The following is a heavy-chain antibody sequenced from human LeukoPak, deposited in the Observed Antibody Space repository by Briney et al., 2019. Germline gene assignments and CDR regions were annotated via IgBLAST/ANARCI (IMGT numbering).Heavy chain of an antibody. CDR1: GGTFSSYA. CDR2: IIPIFGTA. J-gene: IGHJ3*02. CDR3: ARDVYDFWSGYGDDAFDI. Sequence: SVKVSCKASGGTFSSYAISWVRQAPGQGLEWMGGIIPIFGTANYAQEFRGRVTITADESTSTAYMELSSLRSEDTAVYYCARDVYDFWSGYGDDAFDIWGQGTMVTVSS. V-gene: IGHV1-69*13. D-gene: IGHD3-3*01.